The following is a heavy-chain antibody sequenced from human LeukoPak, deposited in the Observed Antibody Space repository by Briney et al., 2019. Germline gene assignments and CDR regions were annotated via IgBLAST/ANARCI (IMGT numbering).Heavy chain of an antibody. V-gene: IGHV3-9*01. CDR2: ISWNSGTL. CDR3: VKDMEVFGELLWTWFDR. Sequence: PGGSLRLSCTASGFIFDDYAMHWVRHAPGKGLEWVSGISWNSGTLGYADSVRGRFTITRDNAKNSLHLQMNSLRAEDTALYYCVKDMEVFGELLWTWFDRWGQGTLVTVSS. J-gene: IGHJ5*02. D-gene: IGHD3-10*02. CDR1: GFIFDDYA.